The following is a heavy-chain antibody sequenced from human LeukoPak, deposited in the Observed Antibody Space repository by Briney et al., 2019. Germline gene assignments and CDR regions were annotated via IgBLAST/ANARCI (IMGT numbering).Heavy chain of an antibody. CDR2: IDPSDSYT. CDR1: GYSFTSYW. Sequence: PGESLKISCKASGYSFTSYWISWVRQMPGKGLEWMGRIDPSDSYTNYSSSFQGHVTISADKSISTAYLQWSSLKASDTAMYYCARGITMVRGVLTYYFDYWGQGTLVTVSS. V-gene: IGHV5-10-1*01. CDR3: ARGITMVRGVLTYYFDY. D-gene: IGHD3-10*01. J-gene: IGHJ4*02.